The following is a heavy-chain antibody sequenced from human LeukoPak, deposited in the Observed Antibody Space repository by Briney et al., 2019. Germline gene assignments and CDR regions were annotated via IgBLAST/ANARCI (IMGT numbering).Heavy chain of an antibody. V-gene: IGHV4-59*11. CDR1: GDSISSHF. D-gene: IGHD6-19*01. Sequence: PSETLSLTCRVSGDSISSHFWSWIRQPPGKGLEWIGYIHHSGMTNYNSALNSRATPSVDTSTNQFSLKLTSVTAEDTAFYFCAREASSDPRLSSYFLDVWGEGPAVTVSS. J-gene: IGHJ6*03. CDR3: AREASSDPRLSSYFLDV. CDR2: IHHSGMT.